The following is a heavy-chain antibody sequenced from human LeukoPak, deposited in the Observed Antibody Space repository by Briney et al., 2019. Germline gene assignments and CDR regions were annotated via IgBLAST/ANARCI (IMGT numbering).Heavy chain of an antibody. Sequence: SETLSLTCTVSGGSICRSSYYWGWIRQPPGKGLEWIGSIYYSGNTYYNSSLKSRITISVNTTKNQVALKLSSVTAADTAVYYCARVRGPDGWFAPWGQGTLVSVSS. V-gene: IGHV4-39*01. CDR2: IYYSGNT. J-gene: IGHJ5*02. CDR3: ARVRGPDGWFAP. CDR1: GGSICRSSYY.